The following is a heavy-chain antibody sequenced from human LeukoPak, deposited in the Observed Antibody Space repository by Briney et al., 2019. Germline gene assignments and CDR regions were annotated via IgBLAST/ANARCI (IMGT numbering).Heavy chain of an antibody. D-gene: IGHD4-17*01. J-gene: IGHJ4*02. V-gene: IGHV4-59*01. CDR3: ARAYGDSHFDY. CDR1: GGSISSYY. Sequence: SETLSLTCTVSGGSISSYYWSWIRQPPGKGLEWIGYIYYSGSTNYNPSLKSRVTISVDTSKNQFSLKLSSVTAADTAVYYCARAYGDSHFDYWGQGTLVTVSS. CDR2: IYYSGST.